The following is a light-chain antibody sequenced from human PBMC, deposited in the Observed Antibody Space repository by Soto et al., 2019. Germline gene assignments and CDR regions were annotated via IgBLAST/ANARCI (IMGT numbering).Light chain of an antibody. Sequence: EVVLTQSPGTLSLSPGERVILSCRASQSVRSRYLAWYQQRPGQAPRLLIYEASNRASGIPDRFSGSGSGTDFNLTISRLESEDFAVYVCQQYGSSPLTFGGGTKVEIK. CDR1: QSVRSRY. CDR2: EAS. J-gene: IGKJ4*01. V-gene: IGKV3-20*01. CDR3: QQYGSSPLT.